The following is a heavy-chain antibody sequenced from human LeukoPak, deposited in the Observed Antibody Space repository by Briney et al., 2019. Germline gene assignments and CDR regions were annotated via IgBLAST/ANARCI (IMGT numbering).Heavy chain of an antibody. V-gene: IGHV4-59*04. CDR3: AANYRAGVFDY. D-gene: IGHD1-7*01. CDR2: IYYSGST. J-gene: IGHJ4*02. Sequence: SETLSLTCTVSGGSISSYDWSWIRQPPGKELEWIGSIYYSGSTYYNPSLKSRVTISVDTSKNQFSLKLSSVTAADTAVYYCAANYRAGVFDYWGQGTLVTVSS. CDR1: GGSISSYD.